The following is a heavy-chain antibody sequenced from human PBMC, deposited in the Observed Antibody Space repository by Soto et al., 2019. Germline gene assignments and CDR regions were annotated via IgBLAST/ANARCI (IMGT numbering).Heavy chain of an antibody. CDR3: ARGPSYYDFWSGYYGFGY. CDR2: ISAYNGNT. D-gene: IGHD3-3*01. Sequence: ASVKVSCKASGYTFTSYGVTWVRQAPGQGLEWMGWISAYNGNTNYAQKLQGRVTMTTDTSTSTAYMELRSLRSDDTAVYYCARGPSYYDFWSGYYGFGYWGQGALVTVSS. J-gene: IGHJ4*02. V-gene: IGHV1-18*01. CDR1: GYTFTSYG.